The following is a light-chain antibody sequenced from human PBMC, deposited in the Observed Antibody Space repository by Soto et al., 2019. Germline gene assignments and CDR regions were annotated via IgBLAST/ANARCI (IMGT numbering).Light chain of an antibody. V-gene: IGLV2-8*01. Sequence: QSVLTQPPSASGSPGQSVAISCTGTSSDVGGQNYVSWYQQHPGKAPKLIIYAVTERPSGVPDRFSGSKSASTASLTISGLQVEDEADYFCGSYSSTTTREVFGTGTKVTVL. CDR3: GSYSSTTTREV. CDR1: SSDVGGQNY. CDR2: AVT. J-gene: IGLJ1*01.